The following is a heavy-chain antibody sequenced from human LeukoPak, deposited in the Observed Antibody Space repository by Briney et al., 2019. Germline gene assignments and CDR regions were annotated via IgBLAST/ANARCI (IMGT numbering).Heavy chain of an antibody. CDR3: TRRYNYDSSGYYYVRDAFDI. J-gene: IGHJ3*02. CDR2: IRSKAYGGTT. CDR1: GFTFGDYV. Sequence: GRSLRLSCTASGFTFGDYVMSWVRQAPGKGLEGVGFIRSKAYGGTTKNAASVKGRFTISRDDSRSIAYLQTNSLKTEDTAVYYCTRRYNYDSSGYYYVRDAFDIWGQGTMVTVSS. D-gene: IGHD3-22*01. V-gene: IGHV3-49*04.